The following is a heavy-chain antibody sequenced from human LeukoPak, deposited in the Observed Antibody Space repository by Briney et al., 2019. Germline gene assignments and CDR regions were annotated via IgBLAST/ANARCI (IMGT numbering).Heavy chain of an antibody. CDR1: GFTFSGYS. CDR3: AELGITMIGGV. V-gene: IGHV3-21*01. J-gene: IGHJ6*04. Sequence: GGSLRLSCAASGFTFSGYSMNWVRQAPGKGLEWVSSITSSSSYIYYADSVKGRFTISRDNAKNSLYLQMNSLRAEDTAVYYCAELGITMIGGVWGKGTTVTISS. CDR2: ITSSSSYI. D-gene: IGHD3-10*02.